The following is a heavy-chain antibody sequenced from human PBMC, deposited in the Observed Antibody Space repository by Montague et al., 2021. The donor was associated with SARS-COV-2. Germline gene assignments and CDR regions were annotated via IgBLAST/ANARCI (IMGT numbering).Heavy chain of an antibody. CDR1: GDSISDYY. D-gene: IGHD3-10*01. Sequence: SETLSLTCTVSGDSISDYYWSWIRQPPGMGLEWIGYIFRSGATNYNPPLKSPVIISLDTSKSQFSLRLSSVTAADTAIYYCARTSRGSRYFYGVDVWGQGTTVTVSS. V-gene: IGHV4-59*01. J-gene: IGHJ6*02. CDR2: IFRSGAT. CDR3: ARTSRGSRYFYGVDV.